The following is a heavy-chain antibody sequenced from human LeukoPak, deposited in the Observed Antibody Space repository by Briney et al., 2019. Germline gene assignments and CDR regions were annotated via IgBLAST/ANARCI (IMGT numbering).Heavy chain of an antibody. CDR2: IKNDGSIT. CDR1: GFIFSGYW. Sequence: GGSLRLSCAASGFIFSGYWMHWVRQAPGKGLVWLSRIKNDGSITSYADFVKGRFTISRDNDKNTLYLQMNSLRVEDTAVYYCTKSDWFDPWGQGTLVTLST. CDR3: TKSDWFDP. V-gene: IGHV3-74*01. J-gene: IGHJ5*02. D-gene: IGHD3-3*01.